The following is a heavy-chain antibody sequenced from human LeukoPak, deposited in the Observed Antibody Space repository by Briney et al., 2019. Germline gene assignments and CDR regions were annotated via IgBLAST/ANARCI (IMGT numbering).Heavy chain of an antibody. CDR3: AREGLRYFDWLLDFDY. J-gene: IGHJ4*02. CDR1: GGSISNYY. D-gene: IGHD3-9*01. V-gene: IGHV4-59*12. Sequence: SETLSLTCTVSGGSISNYYWNWIRQPPGKGLEWIGYIYYTGNTNYNPSLKSRVTISVDTSKNQFSLKLSSVTAADTAVYYCAREGLRYFDWLLDFDYWGQGTLVTVSS. CDR2: IYYTGNT.